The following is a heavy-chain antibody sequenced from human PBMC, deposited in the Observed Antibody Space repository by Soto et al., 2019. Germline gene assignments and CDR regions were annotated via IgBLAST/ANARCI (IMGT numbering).Heavy chain of an antibody. D-gene: IGHD5-18*01. Sequence: ASVKVSCKPSGYTFNTYYLHWVRQAPGQALEWMGVIHPSGGGTTYAQKFLGRVTVTRDTSTSTVFMELSSLRSDDTAVYYCARDGSGYSTDWGQGTLVTVSS. V-gene: IGHV1-46*02. CDR3: ARDGSGYSTD. CDR2: IHPSGGGT. J-gene: IGHJ4*02. CDR1: GYTFNTYY.